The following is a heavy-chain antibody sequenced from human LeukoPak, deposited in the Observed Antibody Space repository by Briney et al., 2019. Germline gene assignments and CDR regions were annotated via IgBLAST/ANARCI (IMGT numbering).Heavy chain of an antibody. J-gene: IGHJ4*02. CDR1: GGSISSTSYY. CDR3: ARHRYTLGVAGFFNY. CDR2: IYYSEST. V-gene: IGHV4-39*01. D-gene: IGHD6-19*01. Sequence: SETLSLTCTVSGGSISSTSYYWGWIHQPPGKGLERIGSIYYSESTYYNASLKSRLTISVDTSKNQFSLKVRSVTAADTAVYYCARHRYTLGVAGFFNYWGQGTLVTVSS.